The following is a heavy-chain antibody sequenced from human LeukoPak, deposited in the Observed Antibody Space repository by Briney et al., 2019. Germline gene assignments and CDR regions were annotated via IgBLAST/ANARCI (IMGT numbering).Heavy chain of an antibody. J-gene: IGHJ4*02. Sequence: PGGSLRLSCAASRFTFRNYAMSWVRQAPGKGLEWVSAISGGGGTYYADSVKGRFTISRDNSKNTLYLQMNSLRAEDTAIYYCARDDYNRAFDYWGQGTLVSVSS. CDR2: ISGGGGT. D-gene: IGHD5-24*01. CDR3: ARDDYNRAFDY. CDR1: RFTFRNYA. V-gene: IGHV3-23*01.